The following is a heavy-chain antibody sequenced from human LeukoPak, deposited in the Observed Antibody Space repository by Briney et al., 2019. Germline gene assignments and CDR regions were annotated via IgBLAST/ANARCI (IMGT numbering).Heavy chain of an antibody. CDR2: ISYDGSNK. CDR3: ARGGVVVVHYYMDV. J-gene: IGHJ6*03. V-gene: IGHV3-30-3*01. CDR1: GFTFSSYA. D-gene: IGHD2-21*01. Sequence: GGSLRPSCAASGFTFSSYAMHWVRQAPGKGLEWVAVISYDGSNKYYADSVKGRFTISRDNSKNTLYLQMNSLRAEDTAVYYCARGGVVVVHYYMDVWGKGTTVTVSS.